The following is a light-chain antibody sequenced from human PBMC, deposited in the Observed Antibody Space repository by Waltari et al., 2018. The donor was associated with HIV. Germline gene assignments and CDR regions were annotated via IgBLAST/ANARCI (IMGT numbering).Light chain of an antibody. CDR2: DVN. J-gene: IGLJ2*01. Sequence: QSALTQPPSASGSPGQSVTISCTGTSGDVGNYNYVSWYQQHPGKAPKLIMFDVNDRPSGVPDRFFGSKSGNTASLTVSGLQADDEAYYFCSAYGGSYNRLLFGGGTKLTVL. CDR1: SGDVGNYNY. CDR3: SAYGGSYNRLL. V-gene: IGLV2-8*01.